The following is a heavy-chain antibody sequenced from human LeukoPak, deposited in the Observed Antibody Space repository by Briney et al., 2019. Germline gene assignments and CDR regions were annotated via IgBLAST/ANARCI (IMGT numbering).Heavy chain of an antibody. CDR2: IYYSGST. J-gene: IGHJ4*02. CDR3: ARGDRLGSSWYNY. V-gene: IGHV4-39*07. Sequence: PSETLSLTCTVSGGSISSSSYYWGWIRQPPGQGLDWIGSIYYSGSTYYNPSLKSRVTISVDTSKNQFSLMLSSVTAADTAVYYCARGDRLGSSWYNYWGQGTLVTVSS. D-gene: IGHD6-13*01. CDR1: GGSISSSSYY.